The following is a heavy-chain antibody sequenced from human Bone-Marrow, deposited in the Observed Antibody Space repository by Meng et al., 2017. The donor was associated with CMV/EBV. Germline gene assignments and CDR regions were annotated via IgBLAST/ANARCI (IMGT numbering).Heavy chain of an antibody. V-gene: IGHV4-34*01. Sequence: SETLSLTCVVDGGSFSGYYWTWIRQPPGKGLEWIGEFNYSGKINYNPSLKSRVTISIDTSKNQFSLKLTSVTAADTAVYYCARGGEGYNWNDLPVHWGQGTLVTVSS. CDR3: ARGGEGYNWNDLPVH. CDR1: GGSFSGYY. D-gene: IGHD1-20*01. CDR2: FNYSGKI. J-gene: IGHJ4*02.